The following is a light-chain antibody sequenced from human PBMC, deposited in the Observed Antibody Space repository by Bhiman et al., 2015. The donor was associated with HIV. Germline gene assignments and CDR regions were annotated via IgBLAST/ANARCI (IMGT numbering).Light chain of an antibody. J-gene: IGLJ3*02. V-gene: IGLV3-21*04. Sequence: SYELTQAPSVSVAPGKPASITCGGDNIGSKSVHWYQQKPGQAPVLVIYYDSDRPSGIPERFSGSNSGNTATLTISRVEAGDEADYYCQVWDSSSDWVFGGGTKLTVL. CDR2: YDS. CDR1: NIGSKS. CDR3: QVWDSSSDWV.